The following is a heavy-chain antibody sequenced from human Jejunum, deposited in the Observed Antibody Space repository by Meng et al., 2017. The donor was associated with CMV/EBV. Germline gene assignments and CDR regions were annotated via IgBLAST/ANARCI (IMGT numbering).Heavy chain of an antibody. CDR3: ARQVAGTRGYYYYYYGMDV. CDR2: IEQDGSEK. D-gene: IGHD6-19*01. J-gene: IGHJ6*02. CDR1: SGYW. Sequence: SGYWMSWVGQAPGKGLEWVANIEQDGSEKCYVDSVKGRFTISRDNAKNSLYLQMNSLRAEDTAVYYCARQVAGTRGYYYYYYGMDVWGQGTTVTVSS. V-gene: IGHV3-7*01.